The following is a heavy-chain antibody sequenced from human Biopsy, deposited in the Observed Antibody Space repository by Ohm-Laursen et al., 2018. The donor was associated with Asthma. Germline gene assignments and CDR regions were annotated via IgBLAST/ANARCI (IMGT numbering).Heavy chain of an antibody. J-gene: IGHJ3*02. CDR3: ARQSGQDYGDSSGFDI. CDR2: VSSDGHNK. Sequence: SLSLSCSASGFVFSQCGMHWVRQGPGKGLEWVALVSSDGHNKYYEDSVKGRFTISRDNSRKRLYLQINRLTVEDSAVYFCARQSGQDYGDSSGFDIWGQGTKVAVSS. D-gene: IGHD3-22*01. CDR1: GFVFSQCG. V-gene: IGHV3-30*03.